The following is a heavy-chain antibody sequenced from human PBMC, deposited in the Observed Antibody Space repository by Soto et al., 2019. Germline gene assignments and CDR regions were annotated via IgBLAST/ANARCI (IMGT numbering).Heavy chain of an antibody. Sequence: SETLSLTCAVYGGSFSGYYWSWIRQPPGKGLEWIGEINHSGSTNYNPSLKSRVTISVDTSKNQFSLKLSSVTAADTAVYYCARPGYSGYEAAFDYWGQGTLVTVSS. CDR3: ARPGYSGYEAAFDY. CDR2: INHSGST. J-gene: IGHJ4*02. D-gene: IGHD5-12*01. CDR1: GGSFSGYY. V-gene: IGHV4-34*01.